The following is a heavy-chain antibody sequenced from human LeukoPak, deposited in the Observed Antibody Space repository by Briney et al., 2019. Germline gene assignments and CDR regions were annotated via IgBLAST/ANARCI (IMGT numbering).Heavy chain of an antibody. Sequence: PSETLSLTCAVYGGSFSGYYWSWIRQPPGKGLEWIGEINHSGSTNYNPSLKSRVTISVDTSKNQFSLKLSSVTAADTAVYYCARGPPYSSGWSLYYYYYGMDVWGQGTTVTVSS. V-gene: IGHV4-34*01. CDR1: GGSFSGYY. J-gene: IGHJ6*02. CDR3: ARGPPYSSGWSLYYYYYGMDV. CDR2: INHSGST. D-gene: IGHD6-19*01.